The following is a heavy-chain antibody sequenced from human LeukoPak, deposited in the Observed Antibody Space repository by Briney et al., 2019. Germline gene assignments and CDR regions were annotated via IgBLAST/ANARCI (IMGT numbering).Heavy chain of an antibody. V-gene: IGHV1-2*02. CDR1: GYTFTGYY. J-gene: IGHJ6*03. CDR2: INPNSGGT. CDR3: ARAQKDTIFGVVIDYYYYMDV. Sequence: GASVKVSCKASGYTFTGYYMHWVRQAPGQGLEWMGWINPNSGGTNYAQKFQGRVTMTRDTSISTAYMELSRLRSDDTAVYYCARAQKDTIFGVVIDYYYYMDVWGKGTTVTVSS. D-gene: IGHD3-3*01.